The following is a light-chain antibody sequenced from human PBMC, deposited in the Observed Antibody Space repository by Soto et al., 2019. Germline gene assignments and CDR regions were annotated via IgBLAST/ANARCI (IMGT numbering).Light chain of an antibody. CDR1: QSVSSSY. J-gene: IGKJ1*01. Sequence: VLMLSPGTLYLSPGERATLSCRASQSVSSSYLAWYQQKPGQAPRLLIYGASSRATGIPDRFSGSGSGTDFTLTISRLEPEDFAVYYCQQYGSSPWTFGRGTKVDIK. CDR2: GAS. CDR3: QQYGSSPWT. V-gene: IGKV3-20*01.